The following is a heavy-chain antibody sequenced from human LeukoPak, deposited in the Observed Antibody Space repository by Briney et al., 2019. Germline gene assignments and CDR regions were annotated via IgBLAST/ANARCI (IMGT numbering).Heavy chain of an antibody. CDR3: AKRSSSGWSSILEYYNWFDH. CDR2: IYYSGST. CDR1: GGSISSSSYY. V-gene: IGHV4-39*06. Sequence: SETLSLTRTVSGGSISSSSYYWGWIRQPPGKGLEWIGRIYYSGSTYYNPSLKSRVTISVDTSKNQFALKLRSVSAPDSALYYCAKRSSSGWSSILEYYNWFDHWGQGTLVTVSS. J-gene: IGHJ5*02. D-gene: IGHD6-19*01.